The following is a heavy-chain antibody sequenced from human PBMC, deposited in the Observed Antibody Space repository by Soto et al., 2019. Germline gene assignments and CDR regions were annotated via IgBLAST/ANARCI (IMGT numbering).Heavy chain of an antibody. CDR2: ISGSGGST. J-gene: IGHJ3*02. CDR3: AKDNPPPRITIFGVVNDAFDI. D-gene: IGHD3-3*01. V-gene: IGHV3-23*01. CDR1: GFTFSSYA. Sequence: EVQLLESGGGLVQPGGSLRLSCAASGFTFSSYAMSWVRQAPGKGLEWVSAISGSGGSTYYADSVKGRFTISRDNSKNTLYLQMNSLRAEDTAVYYCAKDNPPPRITIFGVVNDAFDIWGQGTMVTVSS.